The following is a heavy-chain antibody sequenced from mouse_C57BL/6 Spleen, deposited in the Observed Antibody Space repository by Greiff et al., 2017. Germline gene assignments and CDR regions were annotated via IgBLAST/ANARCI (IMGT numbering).Heavy chain of an antibody. V-gene: IGHV1-72*01. J-gene: IGHJ3*01. CDR2: IDPNSGGP. D-gene: IGHD4-1*01. Sequence: VQLQQPGAELVQPGASVKLSCTASGFTFTSYWMHWVKQRPGRGLEWIGRIDPNSGGPKYNETFKSKATLTVDKPSSTDYMQRSSLTSESSAVYYCEENWDFAYWGKGTLVTVSA. CDR1: GFTFTSYW. CDR3: EENWDFAY.